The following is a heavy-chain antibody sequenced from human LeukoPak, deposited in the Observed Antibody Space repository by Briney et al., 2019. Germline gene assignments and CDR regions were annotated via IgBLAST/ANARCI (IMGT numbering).Heavy chain of an antibody. J-gene: IGHJ5*02. CDR2: INPSGDST. CDR3: AKLAASEMGEGS. Sequence: GASVKVSCKASGYTFTSNHIHCVRQAPGQGLEWMGVINPSGDSTSYAQKFQGRVTMTRDTSTSTVYMELSSLRSEDTAIYYCAKLAASEMGEGSWGQGTLVTVSS. V-gene: IGHV1-46*01. CDR1: GYTFTSNH. D-gene: IGHD3-16*01.